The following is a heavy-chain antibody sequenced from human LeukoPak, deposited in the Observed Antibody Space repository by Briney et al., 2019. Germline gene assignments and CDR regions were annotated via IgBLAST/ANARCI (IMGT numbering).Heavy chain of an antibody. CDR1: GFTFSSYS. J-gene: IGHJ6*03. D-gene: IGHD3-9*01. Sequence: PGGSLRLSCAASGFTFSSYSMNWVRQAPGKGLEWVSSISSSSSYIYYADSVKGRFTISRDNAKNSLYLQMNSLRAEDTALYYCARDPTKPLTGYWVYYYYYMDVWGKGTTVTVSS. CDR3: ARDPTKPLTGYWVYYYYYMDV. CDR2: ISSSSSYI. V-gene: IGHV3-21*04.